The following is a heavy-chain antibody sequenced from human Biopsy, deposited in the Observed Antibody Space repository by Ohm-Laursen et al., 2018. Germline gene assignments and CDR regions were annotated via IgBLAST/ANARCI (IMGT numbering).Heavy chain of an antibody. Sequence: SETLSLTCIVSGDSVSSGSFYWTWIRQPPGQGLEYIGYIYGRGSTANYNPSLESRVTMSVDMPKNQFSLKLSSVTAADTAIYYCARGMRSSGWPYFDSWGQGTLVTVSS. V-gene: IGHV4-61*01. CDR3: ARGMRSSGWPYFDS. CDR1: GDSVSSGSFY. J-gene: IGHJ4*02. CDR2: IYGRGSTA. D-gene: IGHD6-19*01.